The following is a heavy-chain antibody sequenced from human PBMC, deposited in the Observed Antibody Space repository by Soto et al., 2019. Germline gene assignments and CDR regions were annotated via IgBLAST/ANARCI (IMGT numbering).Heavy chain of an antibody. CDR1: GGSISSGGYS. V-gene: IGHV4-30-2*01. CDR3: ARGPSVVVVAATFAYYYGRNV. J-gene: IGHJ6*02. CDR2: IYHSGST. Sequence: PSETLSLTCAVSGGSISSGGYSWSWIRQPPGKGLEWIGYIYHSGSTYYNPSLKSRVTISVDRSKNQFSLKLSSVTAADTAVFYCARGPSVVVVAATFAYYYGRNVGGQGTRVTVS. D-gene: IGHD2-15*01.